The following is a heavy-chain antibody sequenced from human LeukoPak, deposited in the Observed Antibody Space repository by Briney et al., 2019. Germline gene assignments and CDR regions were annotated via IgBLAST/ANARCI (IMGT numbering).Heavy chain of an antibody. CDR1: GFSISRYW. CDR3: GNQCSGGTCPEH. J-gene: IGHJ1*01. Sequence: PGGSLRLSCAASGFSISRYWMTWVRQAAGTGLEWLGNIQHDGNVKHYVDSVRGRFTISRDNAKNSVYLQMNSPIAEDSAVYFCGNQCSGGTCPEHWGQGTQVTVSS. CDR2: IQHDGNVK. V-gene: IGHV3-7*01. D-gene: IGHD2-15*01.